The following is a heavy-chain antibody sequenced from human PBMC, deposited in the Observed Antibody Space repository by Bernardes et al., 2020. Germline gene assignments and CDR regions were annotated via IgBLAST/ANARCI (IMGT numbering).Heavy chain of an antibody. CDR3: ARKRGPPPKYRLYELNGGFDP. CDR1: GGSFSGYY. D-gene: IGHD2-15*01. CDR2: INHSGST. J-gene: IGHJ5*02. V-gene: IGHV4-34*01. Sequence: SETLSLTCAVYGGSFSGYYWSWIRQPPGKGLEWIGEINHSGSTNYNPSLKSRVTISVDTSKNQFSLKLSAVTAADTAVYYCARKRGPPPKYRLYELNGGFDPWGQGTLVTVSS.